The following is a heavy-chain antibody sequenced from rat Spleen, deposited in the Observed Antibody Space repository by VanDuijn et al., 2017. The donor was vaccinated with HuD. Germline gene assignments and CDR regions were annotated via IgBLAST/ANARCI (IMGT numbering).Heavy chain of an antibody. CDR2: IWGNGNA. Sequence: QVQLKESGPGLVQPSQTLSLTCNVSGFSLSNYGVFWVRQPPGKGLEWMGVIWGNGNANYNSVLKSRLTINRDTSKSQVILKMNSLQTDDTAIYFCTRSYGGYTQHWFAYWGQGTLVTVSS. D-gene: IGHD1-11*01. J-gene: IGHJ3*01. CDR3: TRSYGGYTQHWFAY. CDR1: GFSLSNYG. V-gene: IGHV2-13*01.